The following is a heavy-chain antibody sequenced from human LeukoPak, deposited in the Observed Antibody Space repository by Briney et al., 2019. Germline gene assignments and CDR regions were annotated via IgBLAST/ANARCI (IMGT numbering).Heavy chain of an antibody. V-gene: IGHV4-59*08. D-gene: IGHD6-19*01. J-gene: IGHJ6*02. CDR2: IHYSGST. CDR1: GGSISSYY. CDR3: ARLIAVAGTPRVPYYYGMDV. Sequence: SETLSLTCTVSGGSISSYYWSWIRQPPGKGLEWIGYIHYSGSTNYNPSLKSRVTISVDTSKNQFSLKLSSVTAADTAVYYCARLIAVAGTPRVPYYYGMDVWGQGTTVTVSS.